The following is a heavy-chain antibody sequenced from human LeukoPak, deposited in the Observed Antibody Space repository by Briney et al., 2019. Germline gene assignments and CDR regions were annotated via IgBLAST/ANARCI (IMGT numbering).Heavy chain of an antibody. D-gene: IGHD3-3*01. V-gene: IGHV1-3*01. CDR1: EYTFTDYA. CDR3: ARGGDFWSGYGTYYYYGMDV. CDR2: INAGNGNT. Sequence: ASVKVSCKASEYTFTDYAINWVRQAPGQRLEWMGWINAGNGNTRYSQRFQGRVTITRDTSASTAYMELSSLTSEDTAVYYCARGGDFWSGYGTYYYYGMDVWGRGTTVTVSS. J-gene: IGHJ6*02.